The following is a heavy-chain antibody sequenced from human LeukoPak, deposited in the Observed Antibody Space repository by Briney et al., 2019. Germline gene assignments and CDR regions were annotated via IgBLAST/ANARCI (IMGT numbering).Heavy chain of an antibody. CDR2: IYYSGST. D-gene: IGHD6-13*01. V-gene: IGHV4-59*01. CDR1: GGSISSYY. CDR3: VRSGGYSSSWSL. J-gene: IGHJ4*02. Sequence: SETLSLTCTVSGGSISSYYWSWIRQPPGKGLEWIGYIYYSGSTNYNPSLKSRVTISVDTSKNQFSLKLSSVTAADTAVYYCVRSGGYSSSWSLWGQGTLVTVSS.